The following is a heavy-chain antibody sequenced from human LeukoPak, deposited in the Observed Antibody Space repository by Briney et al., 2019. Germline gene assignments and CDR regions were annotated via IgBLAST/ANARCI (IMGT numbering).Heavy chain of an antibody. CDR1: GFTFSSYA. V-gene: IGHV3-30*04. CDR2: ITYDGSNK. CDR3: ARNYDFWSGYPDY. J-gene: IGHJ4*02. D-gene: IGHD3-3*01. Sequence: GGSLRLSCAASGFTFSSYAMHWVRQAPGKGLEWVAVITYDGSNKYYADSVKGRLTISRDDSKNTLYLQMNSLRAEDTAVYYCARNYDFWSGYPDYWGQGTLVTVSS.